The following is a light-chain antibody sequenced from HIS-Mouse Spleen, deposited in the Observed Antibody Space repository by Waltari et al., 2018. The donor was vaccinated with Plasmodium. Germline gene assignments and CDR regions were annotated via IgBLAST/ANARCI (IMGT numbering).Light chain of an antibody. CDR1: ALPKQY. Sequence: SYELTQPPSVSVSPGQPARIPCPGDALPKQYAYWYQRKPGQAPVLVIYKDSERPSGIPEGFSGSSSGTTVTLTISGVQAEDEADYYCQSADSSGTYWVFGGGTKLTVL. CDR3: QSADSSGTYWV. CDR2: KDS. J-gene: IGLJ3*02. V-gene: IGLV3-25*03.